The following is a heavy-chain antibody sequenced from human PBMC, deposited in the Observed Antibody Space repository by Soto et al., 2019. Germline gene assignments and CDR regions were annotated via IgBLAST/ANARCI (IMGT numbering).Heavy chain of an antibody. CDR2: MSYDGSHK. D-gene: IGHD3-22*01. Sequence: GGSLRLSCAASGFTCRRYGMHWVRQAPGKGLEWLAVMSYDGSHKQYADSVKGRFTISRDNSKNTLYLQMDSLTTEDTAVYYCAKDPNDSSGSINWFDPWGQGS. V-gene: IGHV3-30*18. J-gene: IGHJ5*02. CDR1: GFTCRRYG. CDR3: AKDPNDSSGSINWFDP.